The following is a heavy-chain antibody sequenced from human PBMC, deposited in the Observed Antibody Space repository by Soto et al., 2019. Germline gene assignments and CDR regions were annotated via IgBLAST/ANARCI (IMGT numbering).Heavy chain of an antibody. V-gene: IGHV1-69*01. J-gene: IGHJ4*02. D-gene: IGHD2-2*01. CDR3: ARDLYQGSVTHFDDY. CDR2: IIPIFGSA. Sequence: QVQLVQSGAEVKKPGSSVKVSCKASGGTFSSYAINWVRQAPGQGLEWMGGIIPIFGSAKYAQKFQGRVTITADESTSTAYMELSGLRSEDTAIYYCARDLYQGSVTHFDDYWGQGTLVTVSS. CDR1: GGTFSSYA.